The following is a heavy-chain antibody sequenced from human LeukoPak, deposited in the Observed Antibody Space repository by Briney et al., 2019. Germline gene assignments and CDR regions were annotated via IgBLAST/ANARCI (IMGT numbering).Heavy chain of an antibody. Sequence: SQTLSLTCTISGDSVSSYSAAWTWISKSPSRGLEWLGRTYYRSKWYNDYAVSVKSRITINPDTSKNQFSLQLNSMTPEDTAVYYCVGGNYWFDPWGQGTLVTVSS. D-gene: IGHD1-26*01. V-gene: IGHV6-1*01. CDR1: GDSVSSYSAA. CDR2: TYYRSKWYN. J-gene: IGHJ5*02. CDR3: VGGNYWFDP.